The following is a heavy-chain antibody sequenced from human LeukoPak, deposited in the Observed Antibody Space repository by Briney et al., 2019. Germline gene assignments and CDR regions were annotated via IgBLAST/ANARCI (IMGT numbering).Heavy chain of an antibody. V-gene: IGHV3-23*01. Sequence: GGSLRLSCAASGFTFSAYGMSWVRQSPRKGLEWVSGVSGADGTTYYADSVKGRFTISRDNSKNTLYLQMNSLRAEDTAVYYCAREIDYGEVSSDYWGQGTLVTVSS. CDR3: AREIDYGEVSSDY. D-gene: IGHD4-17*01. CDR2: VSGADGTT. CDR1: GFTFSAYG. J-gene: IGHJ4*02.